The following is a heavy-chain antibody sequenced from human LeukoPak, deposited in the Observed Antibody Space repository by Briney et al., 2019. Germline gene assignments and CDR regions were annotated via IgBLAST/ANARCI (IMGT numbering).Heavy chain of an antibody. CDR1: GGTFSSYA. Sequence: SVKVSCKASGGTFSSYAISWVRQAPGQGLEWMGRIIPILGIANYAQKFQGRVTITADKSTSTAYMELSSLRSEDTAVYYCARDQSTYYYDSSGYYPFDYWGQGTLVTVSS. J-gene: IGHJ4*02. CDR2: IIPILGIA. V-gene: IGHV1-69*04. CDR3: ARDQSTYYYDSSGYYPFDY. D-gene: IGHD3-22*01.